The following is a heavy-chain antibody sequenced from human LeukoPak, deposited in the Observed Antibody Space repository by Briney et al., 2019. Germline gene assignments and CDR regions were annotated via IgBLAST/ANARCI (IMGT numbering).Heavy chain of an antibody. CDR2: ISGGGGNT. CDR1: GFTFSSYV. V-gene: IGHV3-23*01. CDR3: ANPYY. Sequence: GGSLRLSCETAGFTFSSYVMHWVRQAPGKGLEWVSAISGGGGNTYYADSVKGRFTISRDNSENTLYLQMNSLRAEDTAIYYCANPYYWGQGTLVTVSS. J-gene: IGHJ4*02.